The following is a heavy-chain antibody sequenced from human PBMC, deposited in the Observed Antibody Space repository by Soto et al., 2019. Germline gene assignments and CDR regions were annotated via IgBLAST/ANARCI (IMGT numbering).Heavy chain of an antibody. CDR2: ISSSSSYI. V-gene: IGHV3-21*01. Sequence: GGSLRLSCAASGFTFSSYSMNWVRQAPGKGLEWVSSISSSSSYIYYADSVKGRFTISRDNAKNSLYLQMNSLRAEDTAVYYCARDMVATMVRGVTHTAFDYWGQGTLVTVSS. CDR1: GFTFSSYS. D-gene: IGHD3-10*01. CDR3: ARDMVATMVRGVTHTAFDY. J-gene: IGHJ4*02.